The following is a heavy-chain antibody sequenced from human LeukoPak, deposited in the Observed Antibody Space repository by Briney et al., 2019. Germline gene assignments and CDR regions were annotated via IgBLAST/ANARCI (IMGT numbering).Heavy chain of an antibody. CDR1: GGSISSSNW. CDR3: ARGEEYGSGTVHFDY. Sequence: PSGTLSLTCAVSGGSISSSNWWGWVRQPPGKGLERIGEVHHSGGTNYNPSLKSRVTISADRSNNRFSLSLNSVTAADTAVFYCARGEEYGSGTVHFDYWGQGILVTVSS. CDR2: VHHSGGT. D-gene: IGHD3-10*01. V-gene: IGHV4-4*02. J-gene: IGHJ4*02.